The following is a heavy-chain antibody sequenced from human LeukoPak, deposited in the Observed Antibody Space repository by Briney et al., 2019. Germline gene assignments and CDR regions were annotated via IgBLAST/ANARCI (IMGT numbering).Heavy chain of an antibody. Sequence: SETLSLTCAVYGGSLTGYYWSWIRQTPGRGLEWVGEIHYTGATSYNPSLKSRATISTDTSKNQFSLRLSSVTDADTAVYYCARGNILTGYCFDFWGQGALVSVSS. D-gene: IGHD3-9*01. V-gene: IGHV4-34*01. CDR2: IHYTGAT. CDR1: GGSLTGYY. J-gene: IGHJ4*02. CDR3: ARGNILTGYCFDF.